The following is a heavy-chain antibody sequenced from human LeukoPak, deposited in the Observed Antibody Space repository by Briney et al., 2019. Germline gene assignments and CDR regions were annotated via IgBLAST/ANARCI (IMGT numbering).Heavy chain of an antibody. J-gene: IGHJ6*02. V-gene: IGHV3-64*01. Sequence: GGSLRLSCAASGFTFSSYAMHWVRQAPGEGLEYVSAISSNGGSTYYANSVKGRFTISRDNSKNTLYLQMGSLRAEDMAVYYCARSQDYYYGMDVWGQGTTVTVSS. CDR3: ARSQDYYYGMDV. CDR2: ISSNGGST. CDR1: GFTFSSYA.